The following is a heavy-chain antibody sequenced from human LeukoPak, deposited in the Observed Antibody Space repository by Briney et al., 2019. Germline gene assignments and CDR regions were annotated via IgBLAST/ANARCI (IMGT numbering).Heavy chain of an antibody. Sequence: ASVKVSCKASGYIFSNYDINWVRQATGQGLEWMGWMNPNSGNIGYAQKFQGRVTITKNTSINTAYMDLSRLTSEDTAVYCCAREGLDYWGQGTLVTVSS. V-gene: IGHV1-8*03. J-gene: IGHJ4*02. CDR1: GYIFSNYD. CDR2: MNPNSGNI. CDR3: AREGLDY.